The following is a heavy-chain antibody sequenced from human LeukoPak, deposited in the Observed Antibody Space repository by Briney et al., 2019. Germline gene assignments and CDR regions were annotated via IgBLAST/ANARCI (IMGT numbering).Heavy chain of an antibody. CDR1: GGSISSGGYY. D-gene: IGHD3-10*01. CDR2: IYYSGST. V-gene: IGHV4-31*03. CDR3: ARHHYYGSGVDY. J-gene: IGHJ4*02. Sequence: SQTLSLTCTVSGGSISSGGYYWSWIRQHPGKGLEWIGYIYYSGSTYYNPSLKSRVTISVDTSKNQFSLKLSSVTAADTAVYYCARHHYYGSGVDYWGQGTLVTVSS.